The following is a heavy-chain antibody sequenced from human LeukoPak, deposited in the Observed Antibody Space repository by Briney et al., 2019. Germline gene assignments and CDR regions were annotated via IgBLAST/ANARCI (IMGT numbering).Heavy chain of an antibody. J-gene: IGHJ4*02. Sequence: GGSLRLSCVASGFTFSSYGMHWVRQAPGKGLDWVAVISNDGSKKYYADSVKGRFTISRDNSKNTLSLQVSSLRAEDTAVYYCAKDRYSYAFEYSDSWGQGTLVTVSS. CDR3: AKDRYSYAFEYSDS. D-gene: IGHD5-18*01. V-gene: IGHV3-30*18. CDR1: GFTFSSYG. CDR2: ISNDGSKK.